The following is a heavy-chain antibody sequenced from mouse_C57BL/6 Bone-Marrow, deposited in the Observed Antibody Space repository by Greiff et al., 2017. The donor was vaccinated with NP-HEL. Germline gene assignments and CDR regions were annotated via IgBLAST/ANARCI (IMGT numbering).Heavy chain of an antibody. CDR1: GYSITSGYY. J-gene: IGHJ4*01. CDR3: ARGHSISYAMDY. V-gene: IGHV3-6*01. Sequence: ESGPGLVKPSQSLSLTCSVTGYSITSGYYWNWIRQFPGNKLEWMGYISYDGSNNYNPSLKNRISITRDTSKNQFFLKLNSVTTEDTATYYCARGHSISYAMDYWGQGTSVTVSS. CDR2: ISYDGSN. D-gene: IGHD2-10*02.